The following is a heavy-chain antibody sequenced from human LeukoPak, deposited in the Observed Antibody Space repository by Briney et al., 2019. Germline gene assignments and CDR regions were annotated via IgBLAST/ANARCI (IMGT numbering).Heavy chain of an antibody. Sequence: GGSLRLSCAASGFTFSSYSMNWVRQAPGKGLEWVSSISSSSSYVYYADPVKGRFTISRDNAKNSLYLQMNSLRAEDTAVYYCARGKSYAPGAFDIWGQGTMVTVSS. CDR1: GFTFSSYS. J-gene: IGHJ3*02. CDR3: ARGKSYAPGAFDI. V-gene: IGHV3-21*01. CDR2: ISSSSSYV. D-gene: IGHD4-17*01.